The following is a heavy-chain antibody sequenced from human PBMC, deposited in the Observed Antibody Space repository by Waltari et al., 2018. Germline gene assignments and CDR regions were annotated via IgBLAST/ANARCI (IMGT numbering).Heavy chain of an antibody. CDR1: GGPMSGNY. V-gene: IGHV4-59*12. J-gene: IGHJ4*02. D-gene: IGHD5-18*01. Sequence: QVLLQESGPGLVRPSETLSLTCAVSGGPMSGNYWSWIRQSPGKGLEWIGYIYGGSRSTAYNPSLKSRVTISTNTSKNQFSLKLNSLTAADTAMYYCARLPTLDSYSRYYFDYWGQGVLVAVSS. CDR3: ARLPTLDSYSRYYFDY. CDR2: IYGGSRST.